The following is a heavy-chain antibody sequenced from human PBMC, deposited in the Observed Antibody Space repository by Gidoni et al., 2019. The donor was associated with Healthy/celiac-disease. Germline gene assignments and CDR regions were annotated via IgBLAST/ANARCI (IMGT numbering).Heavy chain of an antibody. CDR2: IIPIFGTA. CDR1: GGTFSSYA. D-gene: IGHD3-22*01. J-gene: IGHJ4*02. CDR3: ARVPHDSSGYYRVIDYFDY. Sequence: QVQLVQSGAAVKKPGSSVKVSCKASGGTFSSYAISWVRQAPGQGLEWMGGIIPIFGTANYAQKFQGRVTITADESTSTAYMELSSLRSEDTAVYYCARVPHDSSGYYRVIDYFDYWGQGTLVTVSS. V-gene: IGHV1-69*01.